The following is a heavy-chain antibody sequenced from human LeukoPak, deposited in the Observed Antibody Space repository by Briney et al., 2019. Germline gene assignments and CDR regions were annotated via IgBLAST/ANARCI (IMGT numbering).Heavy chain of an antibody. CDR2: IYYSGST. J-gene: IGHJ4*02. CDR3: ARIPSILHFDY. V-gene: IGHV4-59*08. D-gene: IGHD2-21*01. Sequence: SETLSLTCTVSGGSISGYYWSWIRQPPGKGLEWIGYIYYSGSTNYNPSLKSRVTISVDTSKNQFSLKLSSVTAADTAVYYCARIPSILHFDYWGQGTLVTVSS. CDR1: GGSISGYY.